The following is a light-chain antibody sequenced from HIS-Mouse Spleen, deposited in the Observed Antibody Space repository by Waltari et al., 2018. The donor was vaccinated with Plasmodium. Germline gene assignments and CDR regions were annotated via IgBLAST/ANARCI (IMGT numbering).Light chain of an antibody. CDR3: QSADSSGTPNWV. V-gene: IGLV3-25*03. J-gene: IGLJ3*02. CDR1: DLPKQY. CDR2: KES. Sequence: SYELTQPPSVSVSPGQTARIPCSADDLPKQYADCYQQKPGQAPVMVIYKESERPLGIPERFSGSSAGTTVTLTISGVQAEDEADYYCQSADSSGTPNWVFGGGTKLTVL.